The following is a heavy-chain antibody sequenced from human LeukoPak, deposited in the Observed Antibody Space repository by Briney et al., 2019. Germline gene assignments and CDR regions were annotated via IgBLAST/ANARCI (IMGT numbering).Heavy chain of an antibody. J-gene: IGHJ6*02. Sequence: ASVKVSCKASGGTFSSYAISWVRQAPGQGLEWMGGIIPIFGTANYAQKFQGRVTITADESTSTAYMELSSLRSEDTAVYYCARGPPEQYYYDSSGYYSYYYYGMDVWGQGTTVTVSS. D-gene: IGHD3-22*01. CDR2: IIPIFGTA. V-gene: IGHV1-69*01. CDR1: GGTFSSYA. CDR3: ARGPPEQYYYDSSGYYSYYYYGMDV.